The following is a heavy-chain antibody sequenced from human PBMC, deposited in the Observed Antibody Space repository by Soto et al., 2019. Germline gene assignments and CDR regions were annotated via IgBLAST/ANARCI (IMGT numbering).Heavy chain of an antibody. CDR3: ARDGGTGDDFWDY. V-gene: IGHV6-1*01. CDR2: TYYRSRWYY. J-gene: IGHJ4*02. Sequence: SPTLSLTCSISGDSVSSNSAAWNWIRQSPSRGLEWLGRTYYRSRWYYDYAVSVKSRITINPDTSKNQFSLHLNSVTPEDTAIYYCARDGGTGDDFWDYWGQGTLVTVSS. CDR1: GDSVSSNSAA. D-gene: IGHD3-3*01.